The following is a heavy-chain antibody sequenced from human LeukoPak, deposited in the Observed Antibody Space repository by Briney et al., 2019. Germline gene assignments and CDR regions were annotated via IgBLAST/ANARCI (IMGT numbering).Heavy chain of an antibody. J-gene: IGHJ4*02. CDR3: ARANSVYSSAPFDY. CDR1: GFTFSSYS. D-gene: IGHD6-19*01. Sequence: PGGSLRLSCAASGFTFSSYSMNWVRQPPGKGLEWVSSISSSSSYIYYADSVKGRFIISRDNAKNSLYLQMNSLRAEDTAVYYCARANSVYSSAPFDYWGQGTLVTVSS. V-gene: IGHV3-21*01. CDR2: ISSSSSYI.